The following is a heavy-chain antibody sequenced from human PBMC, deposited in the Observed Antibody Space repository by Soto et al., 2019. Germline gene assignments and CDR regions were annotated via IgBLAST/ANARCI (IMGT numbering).Heavy chain of an antibody. CDR2: ISYDGSNK. Sequence: GGSLRLSCAASGFTFSSYGMHWVRQAPGKGLEWVAVISYDGSNKYYADSVKGRFTISRDNSKNTLYLQMNSLRAEDTAVYYCAKDSYYYYMDVWGKGTTVTAP. CDR1: GFTFSSYG. CDR3: AKDSYYYYMDV. J-gene: IGHJ6*03. V-gene: IGHV3-30*18.